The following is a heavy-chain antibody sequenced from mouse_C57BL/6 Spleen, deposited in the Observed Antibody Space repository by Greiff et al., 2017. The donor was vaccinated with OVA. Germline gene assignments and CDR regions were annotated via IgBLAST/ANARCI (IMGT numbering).Heavy chain of an antibody. J-gene: IGHJ3*01. CDR1: GYTFTSYW. D-gene: IGHD1-1*01. CDR3: ARSDYYGTPFAY. V-gene: IGHV1-69*01. Sequence: QVQLQQPGAELVMPGASVKLSCKASGYTFTSYWMHWVKQRPGQGLEWIGEIDPSDSYTNYNQKFKGKSILTVDKSSSTAYMQLSSLTSEDSAVYYCARSDYYGTPFAYWGQGTLVTVSA. CDR2: IDPSDSYT.